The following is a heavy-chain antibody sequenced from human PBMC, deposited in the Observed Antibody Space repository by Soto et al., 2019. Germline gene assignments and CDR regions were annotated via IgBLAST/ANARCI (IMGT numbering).Heavy chain of an antibody. CDR3: ARDTGVVVVPAASHYYYYGMDV. CDR2: IIPIFGTA. Sequence: QVQLVQSGAEVKKPGSSVKVSCKASGGTFSSYAISWVRQAPGHGLEWMGGIIPIFGTANYAQKFQGRVTITADESTSTAYMELSSLRSEDTAVYYCARDTGVVVVPAASHYYYYGMDVWCQGTTVTVSS. J-gene: IGHJ6*02. CDR1: GGTFSSYA. D-gene: IGHD2-2*01. V-gene: IGHV1-69*01.